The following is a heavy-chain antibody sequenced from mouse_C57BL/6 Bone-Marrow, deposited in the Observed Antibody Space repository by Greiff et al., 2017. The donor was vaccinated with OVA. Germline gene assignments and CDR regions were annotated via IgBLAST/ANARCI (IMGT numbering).Heavy chain of an antibody. Sequence: QVQLQQSGAELVRPGTSVKVSCKASGYAFTNYLIEWVKQRPGQGLEWIGVINPGSGGTNYNEKLKGKATLTADKSSSTAYMQLSSLTSEDSAVYFCARRGTTVNAMDYWGQGTSVTVSS. V-gene: IGHV1-54*01. D-gene: IGHD1-1*01. CDR1: GYAFTNYL. CDR2: INPGSGGT. CDR3: ARRGTTVNAMDY. J-gene: IGHJ4*01.